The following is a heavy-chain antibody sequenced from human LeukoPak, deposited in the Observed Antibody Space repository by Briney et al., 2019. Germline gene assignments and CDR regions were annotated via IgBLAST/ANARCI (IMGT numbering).Heavy chain of an antibody. Sequence: ASVKVSCTASGGTFSSYAMSWVRQAPGPGLEWMARIIPIFGTSDYAQKFQGRVTITTDESTSTAFMELSGLRSEDTAVYYCTKDHEGYFDYWGQGSLVTVSS. V-gene: IGHV1-69*05. CDR3: TKDHEGYFDY. CDR1: GGTFSSYA. CDR2: IIPIFGTS. J-gene: IGHJ4*02.